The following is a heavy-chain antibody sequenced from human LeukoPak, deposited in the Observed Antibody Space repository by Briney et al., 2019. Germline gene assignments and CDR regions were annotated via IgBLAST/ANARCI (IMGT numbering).Heavy chain of an antibody. CDR1: GGSISSYY. D-gene: IGHD6-19*01. J-gene: IGHJ5*02. CDR2: IYYSGST. Sequence: PSETLSLTCTVSGGSISSYYWSWIRQPPGKGLEWIGYIYYSGSTNYNPSLKSRVTTSVDTSKNQFSLKLSSVTAADTAVYYCARAYSSGWYSFWFDPWGQGTLVTVSS. V-gene: IGHV4-59*01. CDR3: ARAYSSGWYSFWFDP.